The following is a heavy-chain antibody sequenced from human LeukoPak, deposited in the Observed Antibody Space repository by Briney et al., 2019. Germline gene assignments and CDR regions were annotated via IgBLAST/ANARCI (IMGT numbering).Heavy chain of an antibody. CDR3: AREAAAAGNDY. D-gene: IGHD6-13*01. CDR2: IIPILGIA. CDR1: GYTFTSYA. J-gene: IGHJ4*02. Sequence: SVKVSCKASGYTFTSYAISWVRQAPGQGLEWMGRIIPILGIANYAQKFQGRVTITADKSTSTAYMELSSLRSEDTAVYYCAREAAAAGNDYWGQGTLVTVSS. V-gene: IGHV1-69*04.